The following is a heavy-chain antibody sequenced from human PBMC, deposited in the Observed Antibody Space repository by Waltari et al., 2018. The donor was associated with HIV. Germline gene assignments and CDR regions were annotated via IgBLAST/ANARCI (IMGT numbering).Heavy chain of an antibody. Sequence: EVQLVESGGGLVQPGGSLRLSRAASGFTVRRNNISGVRQAPGKGLEWVSVIYSGGSTDYADSVKGRFTISRDNSKNTLYLQMNSLRAEDTAVYYCASIAYCGGDCYPRGMDVWGQGTTVTVSS. V-gene: IGHV3-66*01. D-gene: IGHD2-21*02. CDR2: IYSGGST. CDR1: GFTVRRNN. J-gene: IGHJ6*02. CDR3: ASIAYCGGDCYPRGMDV.